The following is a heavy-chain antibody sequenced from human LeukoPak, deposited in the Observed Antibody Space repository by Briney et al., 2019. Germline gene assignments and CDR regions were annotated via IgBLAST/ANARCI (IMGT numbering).Heavy chain of an antibody. V-gene: IGHV3-7*02. J-gene: IGHJ4*02. CDR1: GFTFSSYW. D-gene: IGHD6-13*01. Sequence: GGSLRLSCAASGFTFSSYWMTWVRRAPGKGLQWVANINQGGSGKYYVDSVKGRFTISRDNAKNSLYLQMNSLRAEDTAVYYCVGGGLAYFDYWGQGTLVTVSS. CDR3: VGGGLAYFDY. CDR2: INQGGSGK.